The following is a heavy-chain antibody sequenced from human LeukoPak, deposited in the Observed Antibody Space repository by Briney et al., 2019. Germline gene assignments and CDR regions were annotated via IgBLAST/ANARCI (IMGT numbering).Heavy chain of an antibody. V-gene: IGHV4-59*08. CDR1: GGSISSNY. Sequence: PSETLSLTCTVSGGSISSNYWSWIRHPPGPGLGRNGYIYYSGSTNYNPSLKSRVTISVDTSKNQFSLKLSSVTAADTAVSYCARSTTVTTSGVWFDPWGQGTLVTVSS. J-gene: IGHJ5*02. D-gene: IGHD4-11*01. CDR3: ARSTTVTTSGVWFDP. CDR2: IYYSGST.